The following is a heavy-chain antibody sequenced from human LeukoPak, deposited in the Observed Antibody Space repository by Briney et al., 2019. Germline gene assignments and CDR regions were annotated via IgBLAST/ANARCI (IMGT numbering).Heavy chain of an antibody. CDR2: IWYDGSNK. CDR1: GLTFSSYG. J-gene: IGHJ4*02. D-gene: IGHD5-12*01. Sequence: PGGSLPLSRLGCGLTFSSYGMHWVRPAACRGLAWVGVIWYDGSNKYYADSVNGRFTIYRDNSKNTLYLQMNSLRAEDTAVYYCAKKKSGSHFDYWGQGTLVTVSS. CDR3: AKKKSGSHFDY. V-gene: IGHV3-33*06.